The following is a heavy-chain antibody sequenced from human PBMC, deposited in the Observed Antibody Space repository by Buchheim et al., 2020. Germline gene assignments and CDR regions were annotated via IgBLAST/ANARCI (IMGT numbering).Heavy chain of an antibody. Sequence: QVQLQESGPGLVKPSQTLSLTCTVSGGSISSGDYYWSWIRKPPGKGLEWIGYIYYSGSTYYNPSLKSLVTISVDQSKKQFSLKLSSVTAADTAVYYCASSMGDYYDSSGYYYDYWGQGTL. CDR1: GGSISSGDYY. V-gene: IGHV4-30-4*01. CDR3: ASSMGDYYDSSGYYYDY. J-gene: IGHJ4*02. D-gene: IGHD3-22*01. CDR2: IYYSGST.